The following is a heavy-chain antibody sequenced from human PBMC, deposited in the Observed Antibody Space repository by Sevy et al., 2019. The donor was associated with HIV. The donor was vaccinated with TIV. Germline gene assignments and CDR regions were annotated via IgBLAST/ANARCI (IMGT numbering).Heavy chain of an antibody. CDR1: GFTFSSYS. D-gene: IGHD3-22*01. CDR2: ISSSSSYI. Sequence: GESLKISCAASGFTFSSYSMNWVRQAPGKGLEWVSSISSSSSYIYYADSVKGRFTISRDNAKNSLYLQMNSLRAEDTAVYYCARGGITMIVVVNDAFDIWGQGTMVTVSS. CDR3: ARGGITMIVVVNDAFDI. J-gene: IGHJ3*02. V-gene: IGHV3-21*01.